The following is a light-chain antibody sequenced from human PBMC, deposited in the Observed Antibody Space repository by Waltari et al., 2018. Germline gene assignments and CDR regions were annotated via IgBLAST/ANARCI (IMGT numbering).Light chain of an antibody. CDR2: GAS. CDR3: QQYGNSRGS. J-gene: IGKJ2*03. CDR1: QSVSSSY. Sequence: EIVSTQSPGTLSLSPGEGATLSCRASQSVSSSYLAWYQQKPGQAPRLLIYGASNRATDIPDRFTGSGSGTDFTLTINRLEPEDFAVYYCQQYGNSRGSFGQGTKLEIK. V-gene: IGKV3-20*01.